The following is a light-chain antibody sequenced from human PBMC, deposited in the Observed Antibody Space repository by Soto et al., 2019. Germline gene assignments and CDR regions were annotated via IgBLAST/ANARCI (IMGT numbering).Light chain of an antibody. CDR3: SSYTSSSTHYV. V-gene: IGLV2-14*01. J-gene: IGLJ1*01. CDR1: SSDVGGYNY. CDR2: EVS. Sequence: QSALTQPASVSGSPGQSITISCTGTSSDVGGYNYVSWYQQHPGKAPKLMIYEVSNRPSGVSNRFSGSKSGNTASLTISGLQDEDESDYYCSSYTSSSTHYVFGTGIKLTVL.